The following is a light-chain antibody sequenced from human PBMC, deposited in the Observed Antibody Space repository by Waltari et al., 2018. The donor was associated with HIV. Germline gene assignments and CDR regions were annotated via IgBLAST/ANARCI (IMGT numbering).Light chain of an antibody. J-gene: IGKJ4*01. CDR2: AAS. CDR1: QGISNF. CDR3: QNYNSAPPLT. V-gene: IGKV1-27*01. Sequence: DIQMTQSPSSLSASIGDRVTITCRASQGISNFLAWYQQRPGKVPKLLIYAASTLQSGVPSRFSGSRSGTDFTLTISSLQPEDVATYYCQNYNSAPPLTFGGGTKVEIK.